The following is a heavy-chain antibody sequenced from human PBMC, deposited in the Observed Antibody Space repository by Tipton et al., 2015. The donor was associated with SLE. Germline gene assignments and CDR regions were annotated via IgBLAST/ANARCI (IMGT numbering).Heavy chain of an antibody. J-gene: IGHJ4*02. CDR3: ARDQGYSSGSGLDY. CDR1: GGSISSSSYY. CDR2: IYYSGST. V-gene: IGHV4-39*07. Sequence: TLSLTCTVSGGSISSSSYYWGWIRQPPGKGLEWIGSIYYSGSTYCNPSLKSRVTISVDTSKNQFSLKPSSVTAADTAVYYCARDQGYSSGSGLDYWGQGTLVTVSS. D-gene: IGHD6-19*01.